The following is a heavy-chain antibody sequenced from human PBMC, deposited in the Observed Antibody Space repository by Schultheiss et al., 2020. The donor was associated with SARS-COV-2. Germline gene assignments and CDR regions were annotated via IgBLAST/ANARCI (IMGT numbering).Heavy chain of an antibody. D-gene: IGHD5-24*01. CDR1: GFTFSRYE. CDR2: ISSSGSTI. J-gene: IGHJ6*02. CDR3: ARGTDGYPDGMDV. Sequence: GESLKISCAASGFTFSRYEMNWVRQAPGKGLEWVSYISSSGSTIYCADTVKGRFTISRDNAKNSLYLQMNSLRAEDTAVYYCARGTDGYPDGMDVWGQGTTVTVSS. V-gene: IGHV3-48*03.